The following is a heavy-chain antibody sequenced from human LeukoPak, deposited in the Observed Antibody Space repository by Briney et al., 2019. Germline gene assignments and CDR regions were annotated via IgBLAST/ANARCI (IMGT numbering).Heavy chain of an antibody. Sequence: GGSLRLSCAASGFTFSDHYMSWIRQPPGKGLAWVSYISHTGTTMYYADSVKGRFTLSRDNARNSLYLQMNSLRAEDTAVYYCARGHWGLDSWGQGTLVSVSS. CDR3: ARGHWGLDS. V-gene: IGHV3-11*04. D-gene: IGHD7-27*01. J-gene: IGHJ4*02. CDR2: ISHTGTTM. CDR1: GFTFSDHY.